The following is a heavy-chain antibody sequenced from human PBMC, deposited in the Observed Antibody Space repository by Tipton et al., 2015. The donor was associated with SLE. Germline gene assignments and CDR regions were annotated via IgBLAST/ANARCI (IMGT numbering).Heavy chain of an antibody. Sequence: GLVKPSETLSLACSVSGGSISDYYWSWIRQPPGKGLEWIGYIHYSGSTVYNPSLKSRVSFLVDTSNNQFSLKLTSVTAADTAVYYCASEFSYDYWTSYYNTKESDATHYFDYWGQGILVTVSS. CDR2: IHYSGST. CDR3: ASEFSYDYWTSYYNTKESDATHYFDY. V-gene: IGHV4-59*12. J-gene: IGHJ4*02. D-gene: IGHD3-3*01. CDR1: GGSISDYY.